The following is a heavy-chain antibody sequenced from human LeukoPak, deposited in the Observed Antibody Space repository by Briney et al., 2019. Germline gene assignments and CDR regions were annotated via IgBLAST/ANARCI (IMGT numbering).Heavy chain of an antibody. CDR1: GFTFSNDW. J-gene: IGHJ4*02. D-gene: IGHD6-6*01. V-gene: IGHV3-7*01. CDR2: IKQDGSVK. CDR3: ARVGYSSSSTDY. Sequence: GGSLRLSCAASGFTFSNDWMSWVRQAPGKGLEWVANIKQDGSVKYYMDSVKGRFSISRDNAKNSLFLQANSLRAEDTAIYYCARVGYSSSSTDYWGRGTLVTVSS.